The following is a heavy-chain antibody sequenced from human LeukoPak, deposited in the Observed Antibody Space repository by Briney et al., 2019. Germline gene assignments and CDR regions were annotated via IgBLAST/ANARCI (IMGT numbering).Heavy chain of an antibody. Sequence: GGSLRLSCAASGFTFSSYGMSWVRQAPGKGLEWVSAISGSGGSTYYADSVKGRFTISRDNSKNTLYLQMNSLRAEDTAIYYCATISLVTTNFDYWGQGTLVTVSS. CDR2: ISGSGGST. CDR3: ATISLVTTNFDY. D-gene: IGHD4-17*01. V-gene: IGHV3-23*01. CDR1: GFTFSSYG. J-gene: IGHJ4*02.